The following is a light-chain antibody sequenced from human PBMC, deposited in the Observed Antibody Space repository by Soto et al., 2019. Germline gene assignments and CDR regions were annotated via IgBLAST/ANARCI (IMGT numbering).Light chain of an antibody. CDR3: QQSYSPPHT. CDR1: QSISNY. V-gene: IGKV1-39*01. J-gene: IGKJ2*01. Sequence: DIQMTQSPSSLSASVGDRVTITCRASQSISNYLNWYQQKPGTAPKLLMHDASTLEGGLPSRFSGSGSGTDFTLNINSLQPEDFATYFCQQSYSPPHTFGQGTKVEIK. CDR2: DAS.